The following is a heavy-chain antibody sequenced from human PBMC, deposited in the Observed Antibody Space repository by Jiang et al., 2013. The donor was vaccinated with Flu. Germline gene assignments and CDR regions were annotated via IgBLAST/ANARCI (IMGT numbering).Heavy chain of an antibody. V-gene: IGHV4-31*03. Sequence: GPGLVKPSQTLSLTCTVSGGSISSGGYYWSWIRQHPGKGLEWIGYIYYSGSTYYNPSLKSRVTISVDTSKNQFSLKLSSVTAADTAVYYCARFSPLPYYDILTGRKSGDAFDIWGQGTMVTVSS. J-gene: IGHJ3*02. CDR2: IYYSGST. CDR3: ARFSPLPYYDILTGRKSGDAFDI. CDR1: GGSISSGGYY. D-gene: IGHD3-9*01.